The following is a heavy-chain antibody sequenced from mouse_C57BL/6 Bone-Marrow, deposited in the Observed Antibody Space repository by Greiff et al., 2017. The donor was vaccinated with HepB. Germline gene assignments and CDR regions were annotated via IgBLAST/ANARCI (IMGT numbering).Heavy chain of an antibody. Sequence: EVHLVESGGGLVQPGGSLKLSCAASGFTFSDYYMYWVRQTPEKRLEWVAYISNGGGSTYYPDTVKGRFTISRDNAKNTLYLQMSRLKSEDTAMYYCARPPYDGYSYWYVDVWGTGTTVTVSS. CDR3: ARPPYDGYSYWYVDV. J-gene: IGHJ1*03. CDR2: ISNGGGST. V-gene: IGHV5-12*01. CDR1: GFTFSDYY. D-gene: IGHD2-3*01.